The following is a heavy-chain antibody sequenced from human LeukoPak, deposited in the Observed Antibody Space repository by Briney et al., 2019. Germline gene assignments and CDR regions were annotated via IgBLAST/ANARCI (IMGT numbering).Heavy chain of an antibody. V-gene: IGHV1-8*01. CDR3: ARALYCSSTSCYAYYFDY. CDR2: MNPNSGNT. CDR1: GYTFTSYD. D-gene: IGHD2-2*01. J-gene: IGHJ4*02. Sequence: ASVKVSCKASGYTFTSYDINWVRQATGQGLEWMGWMNPNSGNTGYAQKFQGRVTMTRNTSISTAYMELSRLRSDDTAVYYCARALYCSSTSCYAYYFDYWGQGTLVTVSS.